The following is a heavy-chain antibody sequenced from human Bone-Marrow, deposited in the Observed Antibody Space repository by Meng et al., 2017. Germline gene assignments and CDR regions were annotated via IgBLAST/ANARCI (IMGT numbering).Heavy chain of an antibody. V-gene: IGHV1-69*05. D-gene: IGHD6-19*01. Sequence: SVKVSCKASGGTFSSYAISWVRQAPGQGLEWMGGIIPIFGTAKYAQKFQGRVTITTDESTSTAYMELSSLRAEDTAVYYCAGVTYSSGWYPPYYYYYGMDVWGQGTTVTVSS. CDR2: IIPIFGTA. J-gene: IGHJ6*02. CDR3: AGVTYSSGWYPPYYYYYGMDV. CDR1: GGTFSSYA.